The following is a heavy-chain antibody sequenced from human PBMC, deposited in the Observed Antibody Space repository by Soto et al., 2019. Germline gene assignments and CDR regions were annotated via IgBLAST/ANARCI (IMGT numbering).Heavy chain of an antibody. J-gene: IGHJ6*02. V-gene: IGHV1-2*02. CDR1: GFTFSAYY. CDR2: INPNSGGT. D-gene: IGHD6-13*01. Sequence: QVQLVKSGAELKKPGASVKVSCKASGFTFSAYYIYWVRQAPGHGLEWIGWINPNSGGTNNAQKFQGRVTMTRDTSTSTVYMELSALIPDDTAVYYCARSLLDEYSSSWRSAYYGMDVWGQGTTVTVSS. CDR3: ARSLLDEYSSSWRSAYYGMDV.